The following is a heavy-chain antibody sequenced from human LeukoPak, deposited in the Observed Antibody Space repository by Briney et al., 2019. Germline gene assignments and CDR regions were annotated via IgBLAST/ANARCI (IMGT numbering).Heavy chain of an antibody. J-gene: IGHJ4*02. CDR2: ICLFSTDK. V-gene: IGHV3-21*01. Sequence: GGSLRLSCAASGSTFSSYSMNWVRQAPAKGRDGVSCICLFSTDKLYADSGNGRFTISRDNAKNSLYLQMNSLRAEDTAVYYCARDPDTNYPFDYWGQGTLVTVSS. D-gene: IGHD4-11*01. CDR1: GSTFSSYS. CDR3: ARDPDTNYPFDY.